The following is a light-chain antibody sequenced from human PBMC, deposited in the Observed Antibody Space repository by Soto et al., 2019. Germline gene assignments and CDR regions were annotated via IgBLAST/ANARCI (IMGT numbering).Light chain of an antibody. J-gene: IGKJ1*01. CDR2: KAS. CDR3: QQYNSYPWT. Sequence: DIQMTQSPSTLSASVGDRVTITCRASQSISSWLAWCQQKPGKAPKVLIYKASSLESGVPSRFSGSGSGTEFTLTISSLQPDDVATYYCQQYNSYPWTFGQGTKVEIK. CDR1: QSISSW. V-gene: IGKV1-5*03.